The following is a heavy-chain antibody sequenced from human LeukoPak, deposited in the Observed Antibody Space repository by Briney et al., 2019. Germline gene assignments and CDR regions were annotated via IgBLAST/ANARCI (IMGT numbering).Heavy chain of an antibody. J-gene: IGHJ4*02. Sequence: KPSETLSLTCAVYGGSFSGYYWSWIRQPPGKGLEWIGEINHSGSTNYNPSLKGRVTISVDTSKNQFSLKLSSVTAADTAVYYCARGPRRVTMIVVVITTTVFDYWGQGTLVTVSS. D-gene: IGHD3-22*01. CDR1: GGSFSGYY. CDR2: INHSGST. V-gene: IGHV4-34*01. CDR3: ARGPRRVTMIVVVITTTVFDY.